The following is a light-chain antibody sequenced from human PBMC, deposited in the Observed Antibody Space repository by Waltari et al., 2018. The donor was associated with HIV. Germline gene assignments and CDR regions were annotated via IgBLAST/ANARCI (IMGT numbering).Light chain of an antibody. CDR3: QQYNNWPRT. CDR1: HRVSSN. J-gene: IGKJ2*01. V-gene: IGKV3-15*01. Sequence: EIVIPQSLATLSVSPGERATLSCRASHRVSSNLAWYQQKPGQAPRLLIYGASTRATGIPARFSGSGSGTEFTLTISSLQSEDFAVYYCQQYNNWPRTFGQGTKLEIK. CDR2: GAS.